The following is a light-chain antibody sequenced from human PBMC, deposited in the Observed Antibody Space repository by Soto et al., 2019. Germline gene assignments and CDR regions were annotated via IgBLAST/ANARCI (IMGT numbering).Light chain of an antibody. CDR3: QQYNNWPVMYT. J-gene: IGKJ2*01. V-gene: IGKV3-15*01. CDR2: GAS. Sequence: EIVMTQSPATLSVSPGERATLSCRASQSVSSNLAWYQQKPGQAPRLLIYGASTRATGIPARFRGSGSGTELNLSISSLQSADFAVYYCQQYNNWPVMYTFGQGTKLEIK. CDR1: QSVSSN.